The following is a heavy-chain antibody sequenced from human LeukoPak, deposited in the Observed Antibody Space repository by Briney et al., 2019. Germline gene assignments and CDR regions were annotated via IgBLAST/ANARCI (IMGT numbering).Heavy chain of an antibody. CDR1: GYTFTSYY. J-gene: IGHJ5*02. Sequence: ASVKVSCKASGYTFTSYYMHWVRQAPGQGLEWMGIINPSGGSTSYAQKFQGRVTMTRDTSTSTVYMELSSLRSEDTAVYYCARVIGYCSSTSCNWFDPWGQGTLVTVSS. V-gene: IGHV1-46*01. CDR2: INPSGGST. CDR3: ARVIGYCSSTSCNWFDP. D-gene: IGHD2-2*01.